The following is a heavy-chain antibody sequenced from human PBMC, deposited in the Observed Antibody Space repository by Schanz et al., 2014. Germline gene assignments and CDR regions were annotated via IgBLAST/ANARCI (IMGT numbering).Heavy chain of an antibody. CDR1: GFTFISYD. J-gene: IGHJ4*02. CDR2: INWNGGST. Sequence: QAQLVESGGGVVQPGRSLRLSCVASGFTFISYDIHWVRQAPGKGLEWVSGINWNGGSTGYADSVKGRFTISRDNAKNSLYLQMNSLTAEDTAVYYCARGVRIDYWGQGTLVTVSS. CDR3: ARGVRIDY. D-gene: IGHD3-3*01. V-gene: IGHV3-NL1*01.